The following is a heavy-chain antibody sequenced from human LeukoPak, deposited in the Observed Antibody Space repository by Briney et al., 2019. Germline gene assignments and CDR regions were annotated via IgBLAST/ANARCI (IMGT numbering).Heavy chain of an antibody. Sequence: QTGGSLRLSCAASGFTFSSYAMHWVRQAPGKGLEWVAVISYDGSNKYYAESVKGRFTISRDNSKNTLYLQMNSLRAEDTAVFFCARDGGGDSNDYYGTLGYFDYWGQGTLVTVSS. CDR1: GFTFSSYA. CDR3: ARDGGGDSNDYYGTLGYFDY. V-gene: IGHV3-30*04. J-gene: IGHJ4*02. D-gene: IGHD3-22*01. CDR2: ISYDGSNK.